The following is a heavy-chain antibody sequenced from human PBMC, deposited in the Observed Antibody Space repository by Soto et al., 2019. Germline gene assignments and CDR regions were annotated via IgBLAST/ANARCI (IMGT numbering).Heavy chain of an antibody. CDR1: CGSFSGYY. D-gene: IGHD3-10*01. CDR3: ARGGVAPMVRGGISVHAFDI. V-gene: IGHV4-34*01. CDR2: INHSEST. Sequence: QVQLQQWGAGLLKPSETLSLTCAVYCGSFSGYYWSWIRQPPGKGLEWIGEINHSESTNYNPSFKSRVTIRVNTSKNQFALKLGSVSATDTAVYYSARGGVAPMVRGGISVHAFDIWGQGTMVTVSS. J-gene: IGHJ3*02.